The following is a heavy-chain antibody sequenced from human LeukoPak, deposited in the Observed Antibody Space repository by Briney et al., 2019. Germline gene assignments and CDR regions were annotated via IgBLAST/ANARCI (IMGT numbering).Heavy chain of an antibody. Sequence: SETLSLTCTVSGGSISRSSYYWGWIRQPPGKGLEWIGSIYYSGSTYYNPSLKSRVTISVDTSKTPFSLKLSSVTAAVTAVYYCARQPRYCSSTSCYKNAFDIWGQGTMVTVSS. CDR1: GGSISRSSYY. CDR2: IYYSGST. J-gene: IGHJ3*02. V-gene: IGHV4-39*01. D-gene: IGHD2-2*02. CDR3: ARQPRYCSSTSCYKNAFDI.